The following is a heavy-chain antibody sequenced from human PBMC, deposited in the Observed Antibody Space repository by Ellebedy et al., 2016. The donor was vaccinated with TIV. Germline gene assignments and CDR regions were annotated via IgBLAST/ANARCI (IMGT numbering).Heavy chain of an antibody. D-gene: IGHD1-26*01. CDR3: AKGSHVGANISPFDY. J-gene: IGHJ4*02. CDR1: GFTFDDYT. Sequence: GESLKISCAASGFTFDDYTMHWVRQAPGKGLEWVSLITWDGGSTYYTDSVKGRFTISRYNSKNSLYLYMNSLRTEDTALYYCAKGSHVGANISPFDYWGQGSLVTVSS. CDR2: ITWDGGST. V-gene: IGHV3-43*01.